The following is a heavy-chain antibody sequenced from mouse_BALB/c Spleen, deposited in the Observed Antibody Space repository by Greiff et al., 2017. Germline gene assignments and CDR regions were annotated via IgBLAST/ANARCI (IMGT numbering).Heavy chain of an antibody. CDR2: IYPYNGGT. V-gene: IGHV1S29*02. Sequence: VQLKQSGPELVKPGASVKISCKASGYTFTDYNMHWVKQSHGKSLEWIGYIYPYNGGTGYNQKFKSKATLTVDNSSSTAYMELRSLTSEDSAVYYCARAYYYGSRYYAMDYWGQGTSVTVSS. CDR3: ARAYYYGSRYYAMDY. CDR1: GYTFTDYN. J-gene: IGHJ4*01. D-gene: IGHD1-1*01.